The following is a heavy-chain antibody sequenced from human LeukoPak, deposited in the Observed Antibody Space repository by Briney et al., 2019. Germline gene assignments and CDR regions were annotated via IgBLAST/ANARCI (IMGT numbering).Heavy chain of an antibody. D-gene: IGHD6-6*01. V-gene: IGHV3-23*01. Sequence: GGSLRLSCAASGLTFSSYAMSWVRQAPGKGLEWVSAISGSGGSTYYADSVKGRFTIFRDNSKNTLYLQMNSLRAEDTAVYYCAKATYSSSSLFDYWGQGTLVTVSS. CDR1: GLTFSSYA. CDR2: ISGSGGST. J-gene: IGHJ4*02. CDR3: AKATYSSSSLFDY.